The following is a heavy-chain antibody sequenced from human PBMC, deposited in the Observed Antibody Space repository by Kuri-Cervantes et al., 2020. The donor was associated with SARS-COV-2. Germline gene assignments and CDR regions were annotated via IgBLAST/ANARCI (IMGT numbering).Heavy chain of an antibody. D-gene: IGHD2-2*01. Sequence: SETLSLTCTVSGGSTSSGDYYWSWIRQPPGKGLEWIGYIYYSGSTYYNPSLKSRVTISVDTSKNQFSLKLSSVTAADTAVYYCARAAPDIVVVPAAKYFDYWGQGTLVTVSS. CDR2: IYYSGST. V-gene: IGHV4-30-4*08. J-gene: IGHJ4*02. CDR3: ARAAPDIVVVPAAKYFDY. CDR1: GGSTSSGDYY.